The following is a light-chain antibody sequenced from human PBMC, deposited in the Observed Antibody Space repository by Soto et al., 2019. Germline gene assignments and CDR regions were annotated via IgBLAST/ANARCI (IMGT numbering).Light chain of an antibody. J-gene: IGKJ5*01. Sequence: EILLTQSPVTLSLSPGESGTLSCRASQSVSSSYLSWYKQKPGQAHWLLIHGTSDRATGIPDKFSGSESGTNFTLTITTLETRDFAVYYCQQYGMFPRYTFGQGTRLESK. CDR3: QQYGMFPRYT. CDR2: GTS. V-gene: IGKV3-20*01. CDR1: QSVSSSY.